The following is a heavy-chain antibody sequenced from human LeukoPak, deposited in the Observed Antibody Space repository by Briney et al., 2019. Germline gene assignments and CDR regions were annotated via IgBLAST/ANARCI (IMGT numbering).Heavy chain of an antibody. CDR2: ISGSGGST. Sequence: GGSLRLSCAASGFTFSSYAMSWVRQAPGKGLEWVSAISGSGGSTYYADPVKGRFTISRDNSKNTLYLQMNSLRAEDTAVYYCAKDRASYYYDSSGPPVPDYWGQGTLVTVSS. J-gene: IGHJ4*02. CDR1: GFTFSSYA. V-gene: IGHV3-23*01. CDR3: AKDRASYYYDSSGPPVPDY. D-gene: IGHD3-22*01.